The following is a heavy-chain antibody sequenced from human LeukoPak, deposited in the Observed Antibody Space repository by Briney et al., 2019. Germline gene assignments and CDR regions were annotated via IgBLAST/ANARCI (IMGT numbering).Heavy chain of an antibody. CDR3: ARETFGGYYYDSSGYSPFDP. V-gene: IGHV1-69*05. D-gene: IGHD3-22*01. Sequence: ASVKVSCKASGGTFSSYAISWVRQAPGQGLEWMGGIIPIFGTANYAQKFQGRVTITTDESTSTAYMELSSLRSEDTAVYYCARETFGGYYYDSSGYSPFDPWGQGTLVTVSS. J-gene: IGHJ5*02. CDR2: IIPIFGTA. CDR1: GGTFSSYA.